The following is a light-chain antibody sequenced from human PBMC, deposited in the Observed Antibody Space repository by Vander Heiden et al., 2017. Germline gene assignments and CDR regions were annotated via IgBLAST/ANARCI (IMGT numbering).Light chain of an antibody. Sequence: IQMSQSPSSLPASVRDKVTITCRASQNIHTYLSWYQKKPGKAPKLLIFAASGFQRGVPSRFSGSGFGTDFTLTSTSLQPEDLESCQCQQSFSTPYTFGQGTKLEI. V-gene: IGKV1-39*01. J-gene: IGKJ2*01. CDR2: AAS. CDR3: QQSFSTPYT. CDR1: QNIHTY.